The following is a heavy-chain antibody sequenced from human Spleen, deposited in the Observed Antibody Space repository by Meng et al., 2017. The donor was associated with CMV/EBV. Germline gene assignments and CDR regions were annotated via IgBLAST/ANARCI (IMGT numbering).Heavy chain of an antibody. CDR2: IKQDGSEK. CDR3: AREDYSNYPRV. J-gene: IGHJ4*02. CDR1: GFTFSTFT. V-gene: IGHV3-7*01. Sequence: GESLKISCAASGFTFSTFTMNWVRQAPGKGLEWVANIKQDGSEKYYVDSVKGRFTISRDNAKNSLYLQMNSLRAEDTAVYYCAREDYSNYPRVWGQGTLVTVSS. D-gene: IGHD4-11*01.